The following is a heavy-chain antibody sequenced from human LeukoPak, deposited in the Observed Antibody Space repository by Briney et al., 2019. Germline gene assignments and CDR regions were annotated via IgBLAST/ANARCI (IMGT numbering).Heavy chain of an antibody. Sequence: SETLSLTCAVSGYSISSGYYWGWIRQPPGKGLEWIGSIYHSGSIYYNPSLKSRVTISVDTSKNQFSLKLSSVTAADTAVYYCARGGYSSGQGGEIAFDYWGQGTLVTVSS. J-gene: IGHJ4*02. CDR3: ARGGYSSGQGGEIAFDY. V-gene: IGHV4-38-2*01. CDR2: IYHSGSI. D-gene: IGHD6-19*01. CDR1: GYSISSGYY.